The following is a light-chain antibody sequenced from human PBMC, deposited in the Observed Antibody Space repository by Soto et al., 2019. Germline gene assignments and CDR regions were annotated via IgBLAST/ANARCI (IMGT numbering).Light chain of an antibody. CDR3: QQYNSSPWT. V-gene: IGKV1-5*01. CDR2: DAS. CDR1: QSVSSW. J-gene: IGKJ1*01. Sequence: DIPMTQSPSTLSASVGDRVTITCRASQSVSSWLAWYQQKPGKAPKLLISDASSLESGVPVRVSGSGSGTEFTLTISGLQPDDFATYYCQQYNSSPWTFGQGTKVEIE.